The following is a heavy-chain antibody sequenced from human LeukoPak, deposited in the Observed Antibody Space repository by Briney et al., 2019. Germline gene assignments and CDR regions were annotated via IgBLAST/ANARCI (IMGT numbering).Heavy chain of an antibody. V-gene: IGHV4-31*03. CDR2: IYYSGST. CDR1: GGSLSSGGYY. D-gene: IGHD3-22*01. Sequence: SQTLSLTCTVSGGSLSSGGYYWSWIRQHPGTGLEWIGYIYYSGSTYYNPSLKSRVTISVDTSKNQFSLKLSSVTAADTAVYYCARVVDSSGYNYYFDYWGQGTLVTVSS. CDR3: ARVVDSSGYNYYFDY. J-gene: IGHJ4*02.